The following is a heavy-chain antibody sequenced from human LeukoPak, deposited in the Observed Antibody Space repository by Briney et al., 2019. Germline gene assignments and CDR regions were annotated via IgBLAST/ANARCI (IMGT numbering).Heavy chain of an antibody. CDR2: IYYSGST. J-gene: IGHJ3*02. CDR3: ARASGSGSYRGAFDI. Sequence: SETLSLTCTVSGGSISSYYWSWIRQPPGKGLEWIGYIYYSGSTNYNPSLKSRVTISVDTSKNQFSLKLSSVTAADTAVYYCARASGSGSYRGAFDIWGQGTMDTVSS. CDR1: GGSISSYY. D-gene: IGHD1-26*01. V-gene: IGHV4-59*01.